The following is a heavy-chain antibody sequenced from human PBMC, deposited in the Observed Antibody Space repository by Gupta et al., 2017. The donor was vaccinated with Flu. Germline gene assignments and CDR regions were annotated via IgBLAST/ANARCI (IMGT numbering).Heavy chain of an antibody. J-gene: IGHJ6*02. CDR3: ARDLALGYCTNGVCYSRHYGMDV. CDR1: GFTFSSYE. D-gene: IGHD2-8*01. V-gene: IGHV3-48*03. CDR2: ISSSGSTR. Sequence: EVQLVESGGGLVQPGGSLRLSCAASGFTFSSYEMNWVRQAPGKGLEWVSYISSSGSTRYYADSVKGRFTISRDNAKNSLYLQMNSLRAEDTAVYYCARDLALGYCTNGVCYSRHYGMDVWGQGTTVTVSS.